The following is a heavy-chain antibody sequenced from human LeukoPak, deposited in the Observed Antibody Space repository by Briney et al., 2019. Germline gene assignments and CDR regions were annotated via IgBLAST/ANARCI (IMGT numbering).Heavy chain of an antibody. Sequence: PSETLSLTCAVYGGSFSGYYWSWIRQPPGKGLEWIGEINHSGSTNYNPSLKSRVTISVDTSKNQFSLKLSSVTAADTAVYYCAGRLSGATTFDYWGQGTLVTVSS. V-gene: IGHV4-34*01. D-gene: IGHD1-26*01. CDR2: INHSGST. J-gene: IGHJ4*02. CDR3: AGRLSGATTFDY. CDR1: GGSFSGYY.